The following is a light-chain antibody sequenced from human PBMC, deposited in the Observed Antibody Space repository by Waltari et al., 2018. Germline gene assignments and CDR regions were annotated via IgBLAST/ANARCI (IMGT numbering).Light chain of an antibody. CDR1: SGHSSYA. CDR3: QTWGNWV. CDR2: LNSDGSH. J-gene: IGLJ3*02. Sequence: QLVLTQSPSASASLGASVKLTCTLSSGHSSYAIAWHLQQPEKGPRYLMKLNSDGSHSKGDGIPDRFSGSSSGAERYLTISSLQSEDEADYYWQTWGNWVFGGGTKLTVL. V-gene: IGLV4-69*01.